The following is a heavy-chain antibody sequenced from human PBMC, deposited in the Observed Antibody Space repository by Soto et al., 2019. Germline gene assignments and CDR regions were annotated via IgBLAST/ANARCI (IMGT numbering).Heavy chain of an antibody. D-gene: IGHD7-27*01. CDR3: AKDALPNWGSPPNAFDI. Sequence: ASVKVSCAASGFTFSSYAMSWVRQAPGKGLEWVSAISGSGGSTYYADSVKGRFTISRDNSKNTLYLQMNSLRAEDTAVYYCAKDALPNWGSPPNAFDIWGQGTMVTVSS. CDR2: ISGSGGST. V-gene: IGHV3-23*01. CDR1: GFTFSSYA. J-gene: IGHJ3*02.